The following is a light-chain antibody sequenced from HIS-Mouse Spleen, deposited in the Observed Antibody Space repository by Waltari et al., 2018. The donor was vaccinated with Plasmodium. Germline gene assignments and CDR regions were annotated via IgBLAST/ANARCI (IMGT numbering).Light chain of an antibody. CDR1: QSVSSN. Sequence: EIVMTQSPATLSVSPGERATLSCRASQSVSSNLAWYHQKPGQAPRLLIYGASTRAPGIPGRFSGSGSGTEFTLTISSLQSEDFAVYYCQQYNNWPLTFGGGTKVEIK. CDR2: GAS. J-gene: IGKJ4*01. V-gene: IGKV3-15*01. CDR3: QQYNNWPLT.